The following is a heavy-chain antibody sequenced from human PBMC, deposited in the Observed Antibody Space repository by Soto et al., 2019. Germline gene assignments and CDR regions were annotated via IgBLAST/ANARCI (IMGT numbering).Heavy chain of an antibody. J-gene: IGHJ4*02. CDR1: GFAFSSYA. Sequence: EVQLLESGGGLVQPGGSLRLSCAASGFAFSSYAMNWVRQAPGKGLEWVSGISGSDGSTYYADSVKGRFTISRDNSKNSLYLQMNSLRAEDTAVYYCAKNLRFLECLFSDFDYWGQGTLVTVSS. V-gene: IGHV3-23*01. CDR3: AKNLRFLECLFSDFDY. D-gene: IGHD3-3*01. CDR2: ISGSDGST.